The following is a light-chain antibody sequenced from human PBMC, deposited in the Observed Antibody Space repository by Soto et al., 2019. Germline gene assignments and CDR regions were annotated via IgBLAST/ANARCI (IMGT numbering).Light chain of an antibody. CDR2: VNSDGSH. J-gene: IGLJ2*01. Sequence: QSVLTQSPSASASLGASVKLTCTLSSGHSSYVIAWHQQQPEKGPRYLMKVNSDGSHSKGDGIPDRFSGSSSGAERYLTISSRQYEDEADYYCQTWGTGIRVFGGGTKVTVL. V-gene: IGLV4-69*01. CDR3: QTWGTGIRV. CDR1: SGHSSYV.